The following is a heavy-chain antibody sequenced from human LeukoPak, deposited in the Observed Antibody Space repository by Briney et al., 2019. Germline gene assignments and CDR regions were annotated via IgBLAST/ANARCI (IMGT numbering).Heavy chain of an antibody. V-gene: IGHV4-59*01. CDR1: GGSISSYY. Sequence: SETLSLTCTVSGGSISSYYWSWIRQPPGKGLEWIGYIYYSGSTNYNPSLKSRVTISVDTSKNQFSLKLSPVTAADTAVYYCARVGIDYSGNIIKYYFDYWGQGTLVTVSS. J-gene: IGHJ4*02. CDR3: ARVGIDYSGNIIKYYFDY. CDR2: IYYSGST. D-gene: IGHD4-23*01.